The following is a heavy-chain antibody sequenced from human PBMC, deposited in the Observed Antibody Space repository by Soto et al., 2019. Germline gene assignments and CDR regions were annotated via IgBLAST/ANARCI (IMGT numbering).Heavy chain of an antibody. CDR3: ARVFCGSVPDSFDI. CDR2: ITINSTSI. CDR1: GFTFSSYC. Sequence: EVQLVESGGGLVKPGGSLRLSCAASGFTFSSYCMNWIRQAPGEGLEYISYITINSTSIYYADSVKGRFTISRDNTKNSLFLQMNSLRAEDTAMYYCARVFCGSVPDSFDIWGQGTMVTVSS. D-gene: IGHD3-10*01. V-gene: IGHV3-21*06. J-gene: IGHJ3*02.